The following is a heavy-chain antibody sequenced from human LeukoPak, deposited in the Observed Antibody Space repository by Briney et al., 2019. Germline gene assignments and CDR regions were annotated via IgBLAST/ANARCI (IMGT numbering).Heavy chain of an antibody. CDR1: GFTFSSYS. D-gene: IGHD2/OR15-2a*01. J-gene: IGHJ6*03. CDR3: ARVTSVAYYYYYYMDV. CDR2: ISSSSNTI. Sequence: GGSLRLSCAASGFTFSSYSMNWVRQAPGKGLEWVSYISSSSNTIYYADSVKGRFTISRDNAKNSLYLQMNSLRAEDTAVYYCARVTSVAYYYYYYMDVWGKGTTVTVSS. V-gene: IGHV3-48*01.